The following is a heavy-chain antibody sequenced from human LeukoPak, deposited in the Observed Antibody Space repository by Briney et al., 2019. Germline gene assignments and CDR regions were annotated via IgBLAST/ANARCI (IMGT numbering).Heavy chain of an antibody. V-gene: IGHV1-69*06. CDR3: ARLGRMIVDDY. D-gene: IGHD3-22*01. J-gene: IGHJ4*02. CDR2: IIPIFGTA. Sequence: SVKVSCKASGYTFTGYYMHWVRQAPGQGLEWMGGIIPIFGTANYAQKFQGRVTITADKSTSTAYMELSSLRSEDTAVYYCARLGRMIVDDYWGQGTLVTVSS. CDR1: GYTFTGYY.